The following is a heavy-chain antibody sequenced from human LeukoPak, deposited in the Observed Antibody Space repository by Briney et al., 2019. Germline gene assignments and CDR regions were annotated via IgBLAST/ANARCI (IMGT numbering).Heavy chain of an antibody. CDR2: IYYSGST. CDR3: ARHHPLPYYDFRSGYFFGGMDV. CDR1: GGSISSYY. V-gene: IGHV4-59*08. J-gene: IGHJ6*02. D-gene: IGHD3-3*01. Sequence: SETLSLTCTVSGGSISSYYWRWIRQPPGKGLEWIGYIYYSGSTNYNPSLKSRVTISVDTSKNQFSLKLSSVTAADTAVYYCARHHPLPYYDFRSGYFFGGMDVWGQGTTVTVSS.